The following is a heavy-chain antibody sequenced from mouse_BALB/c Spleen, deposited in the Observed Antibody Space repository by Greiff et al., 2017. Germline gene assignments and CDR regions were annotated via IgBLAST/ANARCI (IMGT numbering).Heavy chain of an antibody. Sequence: VQLKESGAELVKPGASVKLSCTASGFNIKDTYMHWVKQRPEQGLEWIGRIDPANGNTKYDPKFQGKATITADTSSNTAYLQLSSLTSEDTAVYYCAITTVVADYYAMDYWGQGTSVTVSS. CDR1: GFNIKDTY. CDR3: AITTVVADYYAMDY. V-gene: IGHV14-3*02. CDR2: IDPANGNT. D-gene: IGHD1-1*01. J-gene: IGHJ4*01.